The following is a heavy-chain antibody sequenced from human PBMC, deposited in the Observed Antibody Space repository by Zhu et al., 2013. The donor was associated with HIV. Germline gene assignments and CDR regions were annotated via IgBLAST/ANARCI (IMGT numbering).Heavy chain of an antibody. V-gene: IGHV1-69*01. D-gene: IGHD3-16*01. J-gene: IGHJ4*02. CDR2: IIPIFGTA. CDR1: GGTFSSYA. Sequence: QVQLVQSGAEVKKPGSSVKVSCKASGGTFSSYAISWVRQAPGQGLEWMGGIIPIFGTANYAQKFQGRVTITADESTSTAYMELSSLRSEDTAVYYCASTPYSAHMIPAGITATLFGYWGQGTLVTVSS. CDR3: ASTPYSAHMIPAGITATLFGY.